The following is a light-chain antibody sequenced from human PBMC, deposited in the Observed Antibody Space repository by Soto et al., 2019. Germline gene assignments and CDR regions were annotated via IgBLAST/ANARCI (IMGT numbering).Light chain of an antibody. CDR3: QQRSNWRGT. Sequence: IVFTESPATLSFSPGERATLSCRASQSVSSYLAWYQQKPGQAPRLLIYDASNRATGIPARFSGSGSGTDFTLTISSLEPEDFAVYYCQQRSNWRGTFGQGTRLEI. CDR1: QSVSSY. CDR2: DAS. V-gene: IGKV3-11*01. J-gene: IGKJ5*01.